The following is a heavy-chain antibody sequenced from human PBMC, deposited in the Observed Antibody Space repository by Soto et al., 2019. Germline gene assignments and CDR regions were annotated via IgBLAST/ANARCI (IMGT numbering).Heavy chain of an antibody. D-gene: IGHD3-9*01. Sequence: ASETLSLTCTVSGDSLSSGGHYWSWIRQHPGKGLEWIGHIYDSVNTYYSPSLRSRVTISADMSKNQFSLNLRSVTAADTAVYYWARVDHRGYFAILTDYWGQGTLVTVSS. CDR2: IYDSVNT. V-gene: IGHV4-31*03. CDR3: ARVDHRGYFAILTDY. CDR1: GDSLSSGGHY. J-gene: IGHJ4*02.